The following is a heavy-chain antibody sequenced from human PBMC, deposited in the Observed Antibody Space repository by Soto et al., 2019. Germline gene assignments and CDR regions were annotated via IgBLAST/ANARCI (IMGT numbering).Heavy chain of an antibody. CDR3: ARSFYTSGWRDY. Sequence: EVQLLESGGGLVQPGGSLRLSCAGAGFTFRTYAMSWVRQAPGKGLEWVSGISGSGSSTYYTDSVKGRFTISRDNSKNTLFLQMNSLRAEDTALYYCARSFYTSGWRDYWGQRTLVTVSS. V-gene: IGHV3-23*01. J-gene: IGHJ4*02. CDR2: ISGSGSST. D-gene: IGHD6-19*01. CDR1: GFTFRTYA.